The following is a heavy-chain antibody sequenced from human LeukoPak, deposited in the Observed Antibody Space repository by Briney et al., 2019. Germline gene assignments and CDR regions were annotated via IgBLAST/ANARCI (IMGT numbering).Heavy chain of an antibody. CDR2: IRNSGNT. D-gene: IGHD4-17*01. Sequence: PSETLSLTCTVSGDSFSSSSHYWGWLRQPPGRGLEWIGSIRNSGNTYYSPSLKRRVTISVDTSKNQFSLKLSSVTAADTAVSYCARHVYGEYGPGDYWGQGILVTVSS. J-gene: IGHJ4*02. CDR1: GDSFSSSSHY. V-gene: IGHV4-39*01. CDR3: ARHVYGEYGPGDY.